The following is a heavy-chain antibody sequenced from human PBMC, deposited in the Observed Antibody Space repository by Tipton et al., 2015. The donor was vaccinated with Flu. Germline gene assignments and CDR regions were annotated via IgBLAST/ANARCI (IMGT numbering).Heavy chain of an antibody. CDR1: GDPISRGSYY. Sequence: TLSLTCTVSGDPISRGSYYWIWIRQPPGKALEWIANAYYRGSRYYNPSLESRVTISVDSSKNQFSLKLTSVTAADTAVYYCARMRARDCTFGVCYLWWFDLWGRGTLLTVSS. CDR2: AYYRGSR. J-gene: IGHJ2*01. D-gene: IGHD2-8*01. CDR3: ARMRARDCTFGVCYLWWFDL. V-gene: IGHV4-61*01.